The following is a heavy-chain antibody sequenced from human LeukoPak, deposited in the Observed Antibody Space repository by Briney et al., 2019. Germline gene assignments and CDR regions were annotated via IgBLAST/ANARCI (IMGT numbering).Heavy chain of an antibody. V-gene: IGHV4-4*07. J-gene: IGHJ4*02. CDR3: ASANSLGYCSGGSCYDY. D-gene: IGHD2-15*01. CDR1: GGSLSSYY. Sequence: SETLSLTCTVSGGSLSSYYWSWIRQPAGKGLEWIGRIYTSGSTNYNPSLKSRVTMSVDTSKNQFSLKLSSVTAADTAVYYCASANSLGYCSGGSCYDYWGQGTLVTVSS. CDR2: IYTSGST.